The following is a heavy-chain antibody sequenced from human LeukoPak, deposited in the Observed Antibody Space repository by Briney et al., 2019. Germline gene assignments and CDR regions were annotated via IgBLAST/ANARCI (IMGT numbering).Heavy chain of an antibody. D-gene: IGHD3-3*02. CDR3: ARDNHFWSGYYSFDF. V-gene: IGHV4-31*03. J-gene: IGHJ4*02. CDR2: IYYSGST. CDR1: GDSINSAAYY. Sequence: TSETLSLTCTVSGDSINSAAYYWSWIRQHPGKGLEWIGYIYYSGSTSYNPSLQSRVTISIDTSKNQFSLKLSSVTAADTAVYYCARDNHFWSGYYSFDFWGRGTLVTVSS.